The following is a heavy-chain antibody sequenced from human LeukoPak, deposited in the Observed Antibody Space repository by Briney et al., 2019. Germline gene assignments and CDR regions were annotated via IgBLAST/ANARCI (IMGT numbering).Heavy chain of an antibody. CDR2: ISGSGGNT. D-gene: IGHD6-19*01. CDR3: AKGPWLAYPYYFDY. V-gene: IGHV3-23*01. J-gene: IGHJ4*02. CDR1: GFTFSSYA. Sequence: PGGSLRLSCAASGFTFSSYAMSWVRQAPEKGLEWGSAISGSGGNTYFADSVKGRFTISRDNSKNTLYLQMNSLRAEDTAVYYCAKGPWLAYPYYFDYWGQGTLVTVSS.